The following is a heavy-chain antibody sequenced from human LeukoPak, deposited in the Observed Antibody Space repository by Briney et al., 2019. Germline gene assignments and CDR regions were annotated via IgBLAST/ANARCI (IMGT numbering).Heavy chain of an antibody. J-gene: IGHJ4*02. D-gene: IGHD4-11*01. CDR1: GFTFSSYA. Sequence: GGSVRLSCAASGFTFSSYAMSWVRQAPGKGLEWVSAISGSGGSTYYADSVKGRFTISRDNAKNSLYLQMNSLRAEDTAVYYWVPRPTTDRYWGQGTLVTVSS. CDR3: VPRPTTDRY. CDR2: ISGSGGST. V-gene: IGHV3-23*01.